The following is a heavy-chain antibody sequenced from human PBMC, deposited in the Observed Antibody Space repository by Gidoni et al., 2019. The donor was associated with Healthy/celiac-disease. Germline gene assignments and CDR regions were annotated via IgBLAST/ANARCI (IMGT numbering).Heavy chain of an antibody. CDR1: GGSFSGFY. J-gene: IGHJ5*02. D-gene: IGHD3-10*01. Sequence: QVQLQQWGAGLLKPSETLSLTCAVYGGSFSGFYWSWIRQPPGKGLEWIGEINHGGSTNDNPSLKSRVTISVDTSKNQFSLKLSSVTAADTAVYYCARGCMVRGVIITLGPRGRNKRSNWFDPWGQGTLVTVSS. CDR3: ARGCMVRGVIITLGPRGRNKRSNWFDP. V-gene: IGHV4-34*01. CDR2: INHGGST.